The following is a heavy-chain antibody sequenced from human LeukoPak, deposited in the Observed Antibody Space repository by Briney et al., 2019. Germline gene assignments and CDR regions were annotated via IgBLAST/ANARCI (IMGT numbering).Heavy chain of an antibody. V-gene: IGHV3-9*01. CDR3: ARSPATYSGRIDY. CDR1: GFTFDDYA. CDR2: ITWNSDNI. Sequence: PGRSLRLSCAASGFTFDDYAMHWVRQAPGKGLEWVSGITWNSDNIEYADSVKGRFTISRDNSKNTLYLQMNSLRAEDTAVYYCARSPATYSGRIDYWGQGTLVTVSS. J-gene: IGHJ4*02. D-gene: IGHD1-26*01.